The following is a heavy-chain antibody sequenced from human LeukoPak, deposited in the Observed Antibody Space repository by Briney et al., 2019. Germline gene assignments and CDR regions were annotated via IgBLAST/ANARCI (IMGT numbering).Heavy chain of an antibody. CDR2: IYPGDSDT. J-gene: IGHJ4*02. D-gene: IGHD3-22*01. CDR1: GYSFTSYW. V-gene: IGHV5-51*01. CDR3: ARLESSEYYYDSSGYYG. Sequence: GESLKISCKGSGYSFTSYWIGWVRQMPGKGLEWMGIIYPGDSDTRYSPSFQGQVTISADKSISTAYLQWSSLKASDTAMYYCARLESSEYYYDSSGYYGWGQGTLVTASS.